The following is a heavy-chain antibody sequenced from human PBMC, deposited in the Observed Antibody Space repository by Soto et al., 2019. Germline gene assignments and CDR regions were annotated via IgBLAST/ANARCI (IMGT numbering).Heavy chain of an antibody. D-gene: IGHD5-12*01. CDR1: GYTLTELS. J-gene: IGHJ5*02. V-gene: IGHV1-24*01. Sequence: ASVKVSCKVSGYTLTELSMHWVRQAPGKGLEWMGGFDPEDGETIYAQKFQGRVTMTEDTSTDTAYMELSSLRSEDMAVYYCATDLYSGYDPTLWFDPWGQGTLVTVSS. CDR2: FDPEDGET. CDR3: ATDLYSGYDPTLWFDP.